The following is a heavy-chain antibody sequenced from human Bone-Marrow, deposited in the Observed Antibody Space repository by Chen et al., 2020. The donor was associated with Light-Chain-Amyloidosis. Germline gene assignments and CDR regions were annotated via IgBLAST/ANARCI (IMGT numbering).Heavy chain of an antibody. J-gene: IGHJ3*02. CDR1: GGSISSSSYY. V-gene: IGHV4-39*01. Sequence: QLQLQESGPGLVKPSETLSLTFTVSGGSISSSSYYCGWIRQPPGKGLEWFGSIYYSGSTYYNPSLKSLVTISVDTSKNQFSLELSAVTDADTAVYYRARRSRWLQFEAFDIWGQGTMGTGSS. D-gene: IGHD5-12*01. CDR2: IYYSGST. CDR3: ARRSRWLQFEAFDI.